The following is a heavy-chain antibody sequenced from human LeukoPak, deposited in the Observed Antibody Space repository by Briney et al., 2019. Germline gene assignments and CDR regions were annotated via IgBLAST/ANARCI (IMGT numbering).Heavy chain of an antibody. D-gene: IGHD1-26*01. V-gene: IGHV4-30-2*01. J-gene: IGHJ3*01. Sequence: PSETLSLTCTVSGGSISSGGYYWSWIRQPPGKGLEWIGYIYHSGSTYYNPSLKSRVTISVDRSKNQFSLKLSSVTAADTAVYYCARAASLPGARQIFDAFDVWGQGTIVTVSS. CDR2: IYHSGST. CDR1: GGSISSGGYY. CDR3: ARAASLPGARQIFDAFDV.